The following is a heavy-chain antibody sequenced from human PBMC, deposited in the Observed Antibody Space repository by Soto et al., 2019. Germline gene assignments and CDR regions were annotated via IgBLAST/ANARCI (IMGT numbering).Heavy chain of an antibody. CDR2: IYPHDSDS. Sequence: ESLKISCKASGYSFTDYWIAWVRQMPGKGLEWMGIIYPHDSDSKYSPSFQGQVTISVDKSITTAYLQWSSLKASDTAMYNCRIHTSSSSYDPLKVWGQRTMV. D-gene: IGHD6-6*01. V-gene: IGHV5-51*01. CDR1: GYSFTDYW. J-gene: IGHJ3*01. CDR3: RIHTSSSSYDPLKV.